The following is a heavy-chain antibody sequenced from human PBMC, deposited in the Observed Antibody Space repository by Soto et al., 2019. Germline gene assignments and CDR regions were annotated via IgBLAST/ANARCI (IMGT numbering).Heavy chain of an antibody. CDR3: ARDQRSSTWGDFDY. V-gene: IGHV3-21*01. J-gene: IGHJ4*02. CDR1: GFTFSDYS. CDR2: ISSSSSYI. D-gene: IGHD6-13*01. Sequence: EVQLVESGGGLVKPGGSLRLSCAASGFTFSDYSMNWVRQAPGKGLEWVSSISSSSSYIYYADSAKGRFTVSRDNAKISLYLQMNSLRAEETAIYYCARDQRSSTWGDFDYWGQGTLVAVSS.